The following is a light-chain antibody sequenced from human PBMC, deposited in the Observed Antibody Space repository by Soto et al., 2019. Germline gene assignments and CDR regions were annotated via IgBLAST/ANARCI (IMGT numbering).Light chain of an antibody. CDR3: SSYTSSGTVV. J-gene: IGLJ2*01. CDR1: SSDVGGYDY. CDR2: EVS. V-gene: IGLV2-14*01. Sequence: QSVLTQPASVSGSPGQSITISCTGTSSDVGGYDYVSWYQQHPGKAPKFMIYEVSNRPSGVSNRFSGSKSGSTASLTISGLQAEDGADYYCSSYTSSGTVVFGGGTKLTVL.